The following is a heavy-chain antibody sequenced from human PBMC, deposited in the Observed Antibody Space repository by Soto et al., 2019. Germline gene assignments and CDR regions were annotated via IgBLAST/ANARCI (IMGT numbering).Heavy chain of an antibody. J-gene: IGHJ6*02. CDR2: IYYSGST. Sequence: SETLSLTCTVSGGSISSSSYYWGWIRQPPGKGLEWIGSIYYSGSTYYNPSLKSRVTISVDTSKNQFSLKLSSVTAADTAVYYCARRHPTTYYYYGMDVWGQGTTVTVSS. CDR1: GGSISSSSYY. D-gene: IGHD5-12*01. CDR3: ARRHPTTYYYYGMDV. V-gene: IGHV4-39*01.